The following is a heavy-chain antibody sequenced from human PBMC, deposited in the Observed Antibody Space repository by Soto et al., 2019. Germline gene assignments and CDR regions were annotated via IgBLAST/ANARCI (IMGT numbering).Heavy chain of an antibody. V-gene: IGHV4-34*01. CDR1: GGSFSGYY. Sequence: PSETLSLTCAVYGGSFSGYYWSWIRQPPGKGLEWIGEINHSGSTNYNPSLKSRVIISVDTSKNQFSLKLSSVTAADTAVYYCAREAYGMDVWGQGTTVTVSS. CDR3: AREAYGMDV. J-gene: IGHJ6*02. CDR2: INHSGST.